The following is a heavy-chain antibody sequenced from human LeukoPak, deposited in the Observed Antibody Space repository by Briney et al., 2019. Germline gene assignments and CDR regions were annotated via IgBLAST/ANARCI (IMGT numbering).Heavy chain of an antibody. CDR3: TRVGYIDEGIDY. D-gene: IGHD5-24*01. J-gene: IGHJ4*02. CDR2: INQDGSQK. Sequence: GGSLRLSCAGSGFTFSSHWIGWVRQAPGKGLEWVAHINQDGSQKYYVDSVEGRFAISRDNAKNSLYLQMNSLSAEDTAIYYCTRVGYIDEGIDYWGQGTLVTVSS. CDR1: GFTFSSHW. V-gene: IGHV3-7*04.